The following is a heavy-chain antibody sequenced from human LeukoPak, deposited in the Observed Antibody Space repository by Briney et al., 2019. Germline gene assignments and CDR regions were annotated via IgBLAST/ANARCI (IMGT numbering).Heavy chain of an antibody. CDR2: ISGSGGNT. V-gene: IGHV3-23*01. CDR3: AKDAGMNNWNYDYFDY. Sequence: GGSLRLSCAASGFTFSSYVMSWVRQAPGKGLEWVSVISGSGGNTYYADSVKGRFTISRDNSKNTLYLQMNSLRAEDTAVYYCAKDAGMNNWNYDYFDYWGQGTLVTVSS. D-gene: IGHD1-7*01. CDR1: GFTFSSYV. J-gene: IGHJ4*02.